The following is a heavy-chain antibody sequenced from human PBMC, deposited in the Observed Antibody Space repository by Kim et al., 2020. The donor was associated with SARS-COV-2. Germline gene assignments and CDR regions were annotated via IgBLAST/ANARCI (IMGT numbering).Heavy chain of an antibody. Sequence: TAFQGKVTISADKSISTAYLQWSSLKASDTAMYYCARQGQQLLRSWFDPWGQGTLVTVSS. CDR3: ARQGQQLLRSWFDP. D-gene: IGHD6-13*01. V-gene: IGHV5-51*01. J-gene: IGHJ5*02.